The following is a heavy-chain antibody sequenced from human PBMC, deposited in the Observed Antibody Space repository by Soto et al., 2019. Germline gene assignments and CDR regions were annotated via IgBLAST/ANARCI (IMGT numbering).Heavy chain of an antibody. J-gene: IGHJ6*02. V-gene: IGHV1-69*06. CDR2: IIPIFGTA. CDR1: GGTFSSYA. Sequence: ASVKVSCKASGGTFSSYAISWVRQAPGQGLEWMGGIIPIFGTANYAQKFQGRVTITADKSTSTAYMELSSLRSEDTAVYYCASPSSWFRYYCYGMDVWGQGTTVTVSS. CDR3: ASPSSWFRYYCYGMDV. D-gene: IGHD6-13*01.